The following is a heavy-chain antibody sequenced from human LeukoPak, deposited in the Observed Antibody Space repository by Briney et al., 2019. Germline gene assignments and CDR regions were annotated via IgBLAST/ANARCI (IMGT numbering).Heavy chain of an antibody. D-gene: IGHD4-11*01. CDR3: ARDSRHDYRRYYYMDV. V-gene: IGHV1-69*04. CDR2: IIPLLGIV. CDR1: RVTFNSCS. J-gene: IGHJ6*03. Sequence: ASVKVSCKASRVTFNSCSISWVRQAPGHGLDWMGRIIPLLGIVNYAQRFQGKVTITADKSTSTVYMELSSLRSEDTAVYYCARDSRHDYRRYYYMDVWGKGTTVTVSS.